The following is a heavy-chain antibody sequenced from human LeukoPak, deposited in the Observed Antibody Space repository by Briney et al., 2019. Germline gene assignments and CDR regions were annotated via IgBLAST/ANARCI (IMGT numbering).Heavy chain of an antibody. Sequence: SETLSLTCAVYGGSFSGYYWSWIRQPPGKGLEWIGEINHSGSTNYNPSLESRVTISVDTSKNQFSLKLSSVTAADTAVYYCAGGYCSSTSCQGRGFDPWGQGTLVTVSS. V-gene: IGHV4-34*01. CDR3: AGGYCSSTSCQGRGFDP. CDR1: GGSFSGYY. J-gene: IGHJ5*02. CDR2: INHSGST. D-gene: IGHD2-2*01.